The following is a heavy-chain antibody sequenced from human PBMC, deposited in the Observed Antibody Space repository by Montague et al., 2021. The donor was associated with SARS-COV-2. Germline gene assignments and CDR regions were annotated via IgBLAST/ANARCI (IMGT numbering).Heavy chain of an antibody. Sequence: SLRLSCAASGFTFSSYSMNWVRQAPGKGLEWVSSISSSSSYIYYADSVKGRFTIPRDNAKNSLYLQMNSLRAENTAVYYCARSTYYYDSSGSYYFGYWGQGTLVTVSS. CDR3: ARSTYYYDSSGSYYFGY. CDR2: ISSSSSYI. CDR1: GFTFSSYS. D-gene: IGHD3-22*01. J-gene: IGHJ4*02. V-gene: IGHV3-21*01.